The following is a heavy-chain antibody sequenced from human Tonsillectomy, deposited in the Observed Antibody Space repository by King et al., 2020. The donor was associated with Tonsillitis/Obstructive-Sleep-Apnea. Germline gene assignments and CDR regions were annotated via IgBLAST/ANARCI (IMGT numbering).Heavy chain of an antibody. CDR2: IYYSGST. J-gene: IGHJ6*03. D-gene: IGHD2-15*01. Sequence: VQLQESGPGLVKPSETLSLTCTVSGGSISGYYWTWIRQPPGKGLEWIGYIYYSGSTNYNPSLKSRVSISVDTSKNQFSLKLTSVTAADTAVYYCAREIRGAPGGYSMDVWGKGTTVTVSS. V-gene: IGHV4-59*01. CDR1: GGSISGYY. CDR3: AREIRGAPGGYSMDV.